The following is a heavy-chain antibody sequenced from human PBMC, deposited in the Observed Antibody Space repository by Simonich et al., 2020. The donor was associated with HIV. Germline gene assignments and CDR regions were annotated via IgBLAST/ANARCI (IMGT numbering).Heavy chain of an antibody. CDR3: AKEHDSSYWYFDL. Sequence: EVQLLESGGGLVQPGGSLRLSCAASGFTFSSYAMSWVRQAPGRGLGWVVGISVSGGSTYSADSVKGRFTISRDNSKNTLYLQMNSLRAEDTAVYYCAKEHDSSYWYFDLWGRGTLVTVSS. CDR1: GFTFSSYA. CDR2: ISVSGGST. D-gene: IGHD4-4*01. V-gene: IGHV3-23*01. J-gene: IGHJ2*01.